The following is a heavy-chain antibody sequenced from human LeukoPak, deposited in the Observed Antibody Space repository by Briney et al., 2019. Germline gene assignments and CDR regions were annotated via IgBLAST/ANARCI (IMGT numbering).Heavy chain of an antibody. CDR2: IYYSGST. Sequence: KASETLSLTCAVSGGSISSGNWWSWVRQPPGKGLEWIGNIYYSGSTYYNPSLKSPVTISIDTSKNQFSLKLSSVTAADTAVYYCARSGYYDSSLDHWGQGTLVTVSS. J-gene: IGHJ4*02. V-gene: IGHV4-4*02. CDR1: GGSISSGNW. D-gene: IGHD3-22*01. CDR3: ARSGYYDSSLDH.